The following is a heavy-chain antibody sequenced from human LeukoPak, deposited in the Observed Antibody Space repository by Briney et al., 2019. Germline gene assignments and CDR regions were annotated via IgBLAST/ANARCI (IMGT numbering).Heavy chain of an antibody. CDR1: GGSISSGGYS. CDR2: IYHSGST. V-gene: IGHV4-30-2*01. CDR3: ARATPDTAMDYYSDY. D-gene: IGHD5-18*01. J-gene: IGHJ4*02. Sequence: SQTLSLTCAVSGGSISSGGYSWSWIRQPPGRGLEWIGYIYHSGSTYYNPSLKSRVTISVDRSKNQFSLKLSSVTAADTAVYYCARATPDTAMDYYSDYWGQGTLVTVSS.